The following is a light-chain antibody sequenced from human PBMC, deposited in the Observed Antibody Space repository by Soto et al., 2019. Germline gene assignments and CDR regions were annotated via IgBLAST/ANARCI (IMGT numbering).Light chain of an antibody. V-gene: IGLV9-49*01. J-gene: IGLJ3*02. CDR1: SGYSNYK. CDR2: VGTGGIVG. Sequence: QSVLTQPPSASASLGASVTLTCTLSSGYSNYKVDWYQQRPGKGPRFVMRVGTGGIVGSKGDGIPDRFSGLGSGLNRYLTIKNIHEEDESDYHCGTDHGSGSNFVRVFGGGTKVTVL. CDR3: GTDHGSGSNFVRV.